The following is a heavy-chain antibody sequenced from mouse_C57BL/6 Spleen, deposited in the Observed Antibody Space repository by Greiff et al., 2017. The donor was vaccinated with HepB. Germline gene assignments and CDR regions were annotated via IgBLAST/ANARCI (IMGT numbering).Heavy chain of an antibody. CDR3: ASNWGDFDY. CDR1: GYTFTSYW. CDR2: IDPSDSYT. V-gene: IGHV1-50*01. J-gene: IGHJ2*01. Sequence: VQLQQPGAELVKPGASVTLSCKASGYTFTSYWMQWVKQRPGQGLEWIGEIDPSDSYTNYNQKFKGKATLTVDTSSSTAYMQLSSLTSEDSAVYYCASNWGDFDYWGQGTTLTVSS. D-gene: IGHD4-1*01.